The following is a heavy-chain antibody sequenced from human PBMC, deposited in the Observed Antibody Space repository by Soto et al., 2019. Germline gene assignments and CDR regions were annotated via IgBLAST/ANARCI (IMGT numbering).Heavy chain of an antibody. CDR1: GFSLSTSGVS. Sequence: QLTLKESGPTLVKPTQTLTLTCTLSGFSLSTSGVSVGWIRQPPGKALEWLALIYWDDDKRYSTSLKSRLTITNDTSKNQVVLIMTNMDPVDTATYYCAHRVVGEDAFDIWGQGTLVTVSS. J-gene: IGHJ3*02. V-gene: IGHV2-5*02. CDR2: IYWDDDK. CDR3: AHRVVGEDAFDI.